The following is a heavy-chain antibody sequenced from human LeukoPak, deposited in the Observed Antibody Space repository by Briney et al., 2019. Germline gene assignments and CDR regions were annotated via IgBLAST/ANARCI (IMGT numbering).Heavy chain of an antibody. Sequence: GGSLRLSCAASGFTVSSNCINWVRQAPGKGLEWVSLIYGSTSADYADSVKGRFTISRDTSMNTVYLQMNSLRAEDTAVYYCARLNFGDDYWGQRTLVTVSS. CDR2: IYGSTSA. CDR1: GFTVSSNC. D-gene: IGHD4-17*01. J-gene: IGHJ4*02. V-gene: IGHV3-66*01. CDR3: ARLNFGDDY.